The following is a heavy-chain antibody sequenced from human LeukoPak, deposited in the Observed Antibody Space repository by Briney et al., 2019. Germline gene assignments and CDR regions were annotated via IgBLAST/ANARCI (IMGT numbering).Heavy chain of an antibody. Sequence: GGSLRLSCAASGFTFNYYSMNWVRQAPGKGLEWVSYISTGGSSIYYADSVKGRLTISRDNAKNSLYLQMNSLRDEDTAVYYCARGVGYYGSGSYYFDSWGQGTLVTVSS. CDR3: ARGVGYYGSGSYYFDS. CDR2: ISTGGSSI. J-gene: IGHJ4*02. CDR1: GFTFNYYS. D-gene: IGHD3-10*01. V-gene: IGHV3-48*02.